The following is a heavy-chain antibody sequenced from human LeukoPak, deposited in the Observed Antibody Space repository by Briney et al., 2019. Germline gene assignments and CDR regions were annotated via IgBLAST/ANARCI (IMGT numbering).Heavy chain of an antibody. J-gene: IGHJ4*02. CDR1: GFTISGNY. CDR2: IYSGGTT. Sequence: GGSLRLSCADSGFTISGNYMSWVRQAPGKGLEWVSVIYSGGTTLYTDSVKGRFTISIDNYKNTLYLQMNSLRAEDAAVYYCARVSYGSGNYSWGQGTLVTVSS. CDR3: ARVSYGSGNYS. V-gene: IGHV3-53*01. D-gene: IGHD3-10*01.